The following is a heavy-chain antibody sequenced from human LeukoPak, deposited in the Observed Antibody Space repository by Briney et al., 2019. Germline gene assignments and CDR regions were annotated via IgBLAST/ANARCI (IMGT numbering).Heavy chain of an antibody. D-gene: IGHD6-19*01. V-gene: IGHV3-30*03. CDR2: ISYDGSDK. CDR1: GFTFSSYG. Sequence: PGRSLRLSCAASGFTFSSYGMHWVRQAPGKGLEWVAVISYDGSDKYYADSVKSRFTISRDNSKNTMYLQMNSLRTEDTAVYYCARAELYASGWFGSLDYWGQGTVVTVSS. J-gene: IGHJ4*02. CDR3: ARAELYASGWFGSLDY.